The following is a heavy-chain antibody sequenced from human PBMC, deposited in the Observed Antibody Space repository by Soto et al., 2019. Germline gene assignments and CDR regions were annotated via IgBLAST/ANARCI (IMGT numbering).Heavy chain of an antibody. D-gene: IGHD3-10*01. V-gene: IGHV3-53*01. Sequence: DVQLVESGGGLMQPGGSLRLFSAASGFTVSNTDMNWVRQAPGKGLEWVSLIYSGGNTYYADSVKGRFTISRDKSNNTLYLQINSLRVEDTAVYYCASGWPPDYWGQGTLVTVSS. CDR3: ASGWPPDY. CDR2: IYSGGNT. J-gene: IGHJ4*02. CDR1: GFTVSNTD.